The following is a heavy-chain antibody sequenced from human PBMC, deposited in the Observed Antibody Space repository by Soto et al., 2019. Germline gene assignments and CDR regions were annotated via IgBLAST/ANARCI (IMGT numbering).Heavy chain of an antibody. CDR1: GYTFTSYG. V-gene: IGHV1-18*01. J-gene: IGHJ3*02. Sequence: ASVKVSCKASGYTFTSYGISWVRQAPGQGLEWMGWISAYNGNTNYAQKLQGRVTMTTDTSTSTAYMELRSLRSDDTAVYYCARAPPSDRSRRAFDIWGQGTMVTVSS. CDR2: ISAYNGNT. CDR3: ARAPPSDRSRRAFDI.